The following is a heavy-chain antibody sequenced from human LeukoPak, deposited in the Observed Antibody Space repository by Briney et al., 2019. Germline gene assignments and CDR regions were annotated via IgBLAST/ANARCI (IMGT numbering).Heavy chain of an antibody. CDR2: IHHSGTT. CDR3: ARAAMIGDFWSGYVYYFDS. V-gene: IGHV4-38-2*02. Sequence: PSETLSLTCTVSGYSLSSGYFWGWIRQPPGKGLEWIENIHHSGTTYFNPSLRSRVTISVDTSKNQFSLKLDSVTAADTAVYYCARAAMIGDFWSGYVYYFDSWGQGTLVPVSS. J-gene: IGHJ4*02. D-gene: IGHD3-3*01. CDR1: GYSLSSGYF.